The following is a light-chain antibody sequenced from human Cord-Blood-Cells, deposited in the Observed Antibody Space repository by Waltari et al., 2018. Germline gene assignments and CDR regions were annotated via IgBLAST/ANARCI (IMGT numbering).Light chain of an antibody. CDR3: AAWDDSLRAV. CDR2: RNN. J-gene: IGLJ2*01. V-gene: IGLV1-47*01. Sequence: QSVMTQPPSASGTPGQRVTISCSGSSSKIGSNYVYWYQQLPGTAPKLLIYRNNQRPSGGPDRFSGSKSGTAASLPISGRRSEDESDYYCAAWDDSLRAVFGGGTNLTVL. CDR1: SSKIGSNY.